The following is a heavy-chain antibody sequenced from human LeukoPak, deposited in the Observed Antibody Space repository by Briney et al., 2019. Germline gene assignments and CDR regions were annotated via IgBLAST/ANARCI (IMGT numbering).Heavy chain of an antibody. D-gene: IGHD3-10*01. CDR2: ISWNSGSI. CDR1: GFTFDEYA. Sequence: GGSLRLSCAASGFTFDEYAMHWVWQAPGKGLEWVSGISWNSGSIGYADSVKGRFTISRDNAKNSLYLQMNSLRAEDMALYYCAKGGYYYGSGRPFDYWGQGTLVTVSS. J-gene: IGHJ4*02. V-gene: IGHV3-9*03. CDR3: AKGGYYYGSGRPFDY.